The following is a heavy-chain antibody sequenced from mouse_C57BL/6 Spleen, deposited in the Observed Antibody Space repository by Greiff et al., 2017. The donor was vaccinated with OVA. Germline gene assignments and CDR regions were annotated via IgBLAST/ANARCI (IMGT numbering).Heavy chain of an antibody. V-gene: IGHV1-54*01. CDR1: GYAFTNYL. CDR2: INPGSGGT. CDR3: ARWDYSEYYFDY. Sequence: QVQLQQSGAELVRPGTSVKVSCKASGYAFTNYLIEWVKQRPGQGLEWIGVINPGSGGTNYNEKFKGKATLTADKASSTAYMQLSSLTSEDSAVYFCARWDYSEYYFDYWGQGTTLTVSS. J-gene: IGHJ2*01. D-gene: IGHD2-12*01.